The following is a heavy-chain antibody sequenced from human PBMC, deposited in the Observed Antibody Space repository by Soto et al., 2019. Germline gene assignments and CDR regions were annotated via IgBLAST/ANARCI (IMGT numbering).Heavy chain of an antibody. V-gene: IGHV4-38-2*01. CDR2: IHHSGST. CDR3: ARVTYYYDSSGYPPLAY. J-gene: IGHJ4*02. D-gene: IGHD3-22*01. CDR1: GYSISSGYY. Sequence: PSETLSLTCAVSGYSISSGYYWGWIRQPPGKGLEWIGSIHHSGSTYYNPSLKSRVTISVDTSKNQFSLKLSSVTAADTAVYYCARVTYYYDSSGYPPLAYWGQGTLVTVSS.